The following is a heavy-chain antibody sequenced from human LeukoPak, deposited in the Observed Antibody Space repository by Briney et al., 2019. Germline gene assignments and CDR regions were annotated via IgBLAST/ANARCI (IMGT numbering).Heavy chain of an antibody. J-gene: IGHJ4*02. D-gene: IGHD1-26*01. CDR1: GYTFTGYY. Sequence: GASVKVSCKASGYTFTGYYMHWVRQAPGQGLEWMGWINPNSGGTNYAQKFQGWVTMTRDTSISTAYMELSSLRSEDTAVYYCARESPFRTSGSSHFDYWGQGTLVTVSS. CDR2: INPNSGGT. V-gene: IGHV1-2*04. CDR3: ARESPFRTSGSSHFDY.